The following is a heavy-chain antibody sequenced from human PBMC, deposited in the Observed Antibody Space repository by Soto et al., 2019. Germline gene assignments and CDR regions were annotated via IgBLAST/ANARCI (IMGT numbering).Heavy chain of an antibody. V-gene: IGHV3-74*03. CDR1: GYTFSAYW. CDR2: TNTDGTAT. CDR3: TRGHYYGMDV. J-gene: IGHJ6*02. Sequence: QPGGSLRLSCAASGYTFSAYWMHWVRQAPGKGLVWVSRTNTDGTATTYADSVEGRFTISRDNAKNMLYLQMNSLRAEDTAVYYCTRGHYYGMDVWGQGTTVTVSS.